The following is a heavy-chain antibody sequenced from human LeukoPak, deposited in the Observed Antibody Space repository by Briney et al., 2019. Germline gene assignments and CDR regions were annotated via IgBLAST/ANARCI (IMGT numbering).Heavy chain of an antibody. Sequence: PSETLSLTCTVSGGAIRSHYWNWIRQPAGKGLEWIGRIYSSGYTNDNPFLKSRITTSVDMSKNQFSLRLSSVTAADTAVYSCARGEHSVDSWGQGMLVTVSS. CDR1: GGAIRSHY. CDR3: ARGEHSVDS. D-gene: IGHD1/OR15-1a*01. CDR2: IYSSGYT. J-gene: IGHJ4*02. V-gene: IGHV4-4*07.